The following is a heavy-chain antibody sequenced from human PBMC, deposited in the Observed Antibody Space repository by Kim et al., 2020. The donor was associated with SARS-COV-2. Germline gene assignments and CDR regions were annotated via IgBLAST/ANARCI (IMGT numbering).Heavy chain of an antibody. CDR2: INPSSVGT. J-gene: IGHJ4*02. CDR3: ARGNTETIDY. CDR1: GYTFTTRY. Sequence: ASVKVSCKTSGYTFTTRYLHWVRQVPGQWLEWMGRINPSSVGTNYAQKFQGRVTMTRDTFISTAYMELSRLRSDDTVVYYCARGNTETIDYWGQGTLVTVSS. V-gene: IGHV1-2*05.